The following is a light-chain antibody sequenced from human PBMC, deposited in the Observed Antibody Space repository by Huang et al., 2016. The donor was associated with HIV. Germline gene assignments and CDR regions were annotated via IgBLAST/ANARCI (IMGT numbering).Light chain of an antibody. V-gene: IGKV3D-15*01. Sequence: VMTQSHVTLSVSPGERAALSCRASQHIGRNLAWYQPKPGQAPRLLIHGASTRAAGAPARFSGSGSETDFTLTISSLQSEDSAVYFCQQYNNWPRTFGQGTKVEIK. CDR1: QHIGRN. J-gene: IGKJ1*01. CDR2: GAS. CDR3: QQYNNWPRT.